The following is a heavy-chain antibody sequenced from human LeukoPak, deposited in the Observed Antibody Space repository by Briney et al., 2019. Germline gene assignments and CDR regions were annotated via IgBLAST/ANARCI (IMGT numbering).Heavy chain of an antibody. CDR3: ARHDSSSWHPTDY. CDR2: IYPGDYDT. V-gene: IGHV5-51*01. CDR1: GYSFTSYW. D-gene: IGHD6-13*01. J-gene: IGHJ4*02. Sequence: GESLKISCKGSGYSFTSYWIGWVRQMPGKGLEWMGIIYPGDYDTRYSPSFQGQVTISADKSISTAYLQWSSLKASDTAMYYCARHDSSSWHPTDYWGQGTLVTVSS.